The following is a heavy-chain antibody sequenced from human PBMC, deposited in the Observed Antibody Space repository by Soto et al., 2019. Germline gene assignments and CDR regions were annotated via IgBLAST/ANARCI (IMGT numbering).Heavy chain of an antibody. D-gene: IGHD3-3*01. CDR3: AKQPATTRFWHFDF. CDR1: GFPFSSYA. Sequence: PGGSLRLSCAASGFPFSSYAMSWVRQAPGKGLEWVSCISGTSGTTYYADSVKGRFTISRDNSKNTLYLQMNSLRADDAAVYYCAKQPATTRFWHFDFWGQGALVTVS. J-gene: IGHJ4*02. V-gene: IGHV3-23*01. CDR2: ISGTSGTT.